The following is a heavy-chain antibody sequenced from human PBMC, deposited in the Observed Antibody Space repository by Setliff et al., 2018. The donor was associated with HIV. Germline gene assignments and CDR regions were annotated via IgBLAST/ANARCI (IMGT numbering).Heavy chain of an antibody. CDR2: IYYTGIP. Sequence: SETLSLTCTVSGGFISGHYWSWFRQPPGKGLEWIGLIYYTGIPTYNTSLKSRVTISVDTSKNQFSLKLSSVTAADTAVYYCARSPLWSGYEGEAFDIWGQGTMVTVSS. CDR1: GGFISGHY. D-gene: IGHD3-3*01. V-gene: IGHV4-59*11. J-gene: IGHJ3*02. CDR3: ARSPLWSGYEGEAFDI.